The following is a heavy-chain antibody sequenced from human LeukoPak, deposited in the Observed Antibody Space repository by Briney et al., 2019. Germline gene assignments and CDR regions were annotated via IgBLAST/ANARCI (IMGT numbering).Heavy chain of an antibody. V-gene: IGHV1-69*13. Sequence: GASVKVSCKASGYTFTSYGISWVRQAPGQGLEWMGGIIPIFGTANYAQKFQGRVTITADESTSTAYMELSSLRSEDTAVYYCARYRSGFFGVVFWTNWFDPWGQGTLVTVSS. CDR1: GYTFTSYG. CDR2: IIPIFGTA. J-gene: IGHJ5*02. CDR3: ARYRSGFFGVVFWTNWFDP. D-gene: IGHD3-3*01.